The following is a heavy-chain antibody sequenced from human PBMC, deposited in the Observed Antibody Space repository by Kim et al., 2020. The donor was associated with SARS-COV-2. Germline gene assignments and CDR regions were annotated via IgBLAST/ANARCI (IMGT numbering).Heavy chain of an antibody. J-gene: IGHJ4*02. V-gene: IGHV1-18*04. D-gene: IGHD2-15*01. CDR1: DYTFTSNG. Sequence: ASVKVSCKASDYTFTSNGISWVRQAPGQGLEWMGWISTYNGNTNYAQKLQGRVTMTTDTSTSTAYMELKSLRSDDTAVYYCARDGGYCSGGSCSLFDYWGRGSLVTVSS. CDR3: ARDGGYCSGGSCSLFDY. CDR2: ISTYNGNT.